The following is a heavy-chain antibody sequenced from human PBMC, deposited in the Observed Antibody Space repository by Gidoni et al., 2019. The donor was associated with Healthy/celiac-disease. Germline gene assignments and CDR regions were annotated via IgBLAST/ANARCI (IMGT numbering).Heavy chain of an antibody. CDR3: ARVGRGYSYEAAFDI. D-gene: IGHD5-18*01. J-gene: IGHJ3*02. CDR1: GYSISSGYY. Sequence: QVQLQESGPGLVKPSETLSLTCAVSGYSISSGYYWGWIRQPPGKGLEWIGSIYPSGSTYYNPSLKSLVTISVDTSKNQFSLKLSSVTAADTAVYYCARVGRGYSYEAAFDIWGQGTMVTVSS. V-gene: IGHV4-38-2*01. CDR2: IYPSGST.